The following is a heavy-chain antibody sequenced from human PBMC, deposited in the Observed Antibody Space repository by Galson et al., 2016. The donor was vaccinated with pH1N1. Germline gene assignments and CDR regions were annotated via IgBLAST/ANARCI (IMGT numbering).Heavy chain of an antibody. J-gene: IGHJ4*01. D-gene: IGHD4-17*01. Sequence: SLRLSCAASGSNSDYNMNWIRLAPGKGLEWVSSISGSGGRKHYADSVQGRFIISRDNSKNTLYLQMNSLRAGDTALYFCAKGGYGDYGLDVFDSWGQGTPVTVSS. V-gene: IGHV3-23*01. CDR1: GSNSDYN. CDR2: ISGSGGRK. CDR3: AKGGYGDYGLDVFDS.